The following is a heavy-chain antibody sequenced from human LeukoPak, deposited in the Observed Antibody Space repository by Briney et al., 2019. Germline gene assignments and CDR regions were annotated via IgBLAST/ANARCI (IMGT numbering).Heavy chain of an antibody. J-gene: IGHJ3*02. V-gene: IGHV4-39*01. CDR2: MFWSGTA. Sequence: PSETLSPTCSVSGFSINSSDFYWAWIRQPPGKGLEWVGTMFWSGTAYYNPSLESRVTISVDTSKNQVSLKVRSVTAADTAVYYCARMFFDFWSHPGSDLFDMWGQGTMVTVSS. CDR3: ARMFFDFWSHPGSDLFDM. D-gene: IGHD3-3*01. CDR1: GFSINSSDFY.